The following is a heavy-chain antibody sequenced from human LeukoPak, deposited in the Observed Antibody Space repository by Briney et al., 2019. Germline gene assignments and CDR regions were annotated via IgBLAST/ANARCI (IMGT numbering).Heavy chain of an antibody. D-gene: IGHD1-26*01. CDR2: ISGSGGST. Sequence: PGGSLRLSCAASGFTFSSYAMSWVRQAPGKGLEWVSAISGSGGSTYYADSVEGRFTISRDKSKNTLYLQMNSLRAEDTAVYYCAKHRWELTNIDYWGQGTLVTVSS. CDR1: GFTFSSYA. V-gene: IGHV3-23*01. CDR3: AKHRWELTNIDY. J-gene: IGHJ4*02.